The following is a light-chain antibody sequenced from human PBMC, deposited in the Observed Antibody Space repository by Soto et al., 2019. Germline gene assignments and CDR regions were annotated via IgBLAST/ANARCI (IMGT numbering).Light chain of an antibody. V-gene: IGKV1-5*01. J-gene: IGKJ4*02. CDR2: GGS. CDR3: QQYDSWPWT. CDR1: QSVSSW. Sequence: MQLSLSPYTQGPSVGARLTITCRASQSVSSWLAWYQQKPGKAPKFLIYGGSTLESEVPARFSGSGSGTEFTLTISSLQSDDFGTYFCQQYDSWPWTFGGGTKVDIK.